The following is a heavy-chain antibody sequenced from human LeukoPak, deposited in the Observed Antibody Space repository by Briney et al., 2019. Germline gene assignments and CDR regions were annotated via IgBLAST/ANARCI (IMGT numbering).Heavy chain of an antibody. D-gene: IGHD1-7*01. V-gene: IGHV3-72*01. CDR1: GFTFNDHY. J-gene: IGHJ5*02. Sequence: GGSLRLSCAATGFTFNDHYMDWVRQAPGKGLEWVGRIRNKANRYTTEFAASVKGRFTISRDDSKNSLYLQMNSLRAEDTAVYYCARDLGLELRWFDPWGQGTLVTVSS. CDR3: ARDLGLELRWFDP. CDR2: IRNKANRYTT.